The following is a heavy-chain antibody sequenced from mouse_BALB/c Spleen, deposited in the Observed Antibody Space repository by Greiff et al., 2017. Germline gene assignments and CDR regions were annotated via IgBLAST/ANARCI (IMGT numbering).Heavy chain of an antibody. D-gene: IGHD2-1*01. Sequence: EVKLMESGPGLVKPSQSLSLTCTVTGYSITSDYAWNWIRQFPGNKLEWMGYISYSGSTSYNPSLKSRISITRDTSKNQFFLQLNSVTTEDTATYYCAREGGNYGYAMDYWGQGTSVTVSS. V-gene: IGHV3-2*02. CDR1: GYSITSDYA. J-gene: IGHJ4*01. CDR2: ISYSGST. CDR3: AREGGNYGYAMDY.